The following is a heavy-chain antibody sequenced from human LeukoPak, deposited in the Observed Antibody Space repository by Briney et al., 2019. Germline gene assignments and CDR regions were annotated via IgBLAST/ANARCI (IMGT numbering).Heavy chain of an antibody. J-gene: IGHJ4*02. V-gene: IGHV3-7*01. CDR3: ARDRRGV. Sequence: GGSMRLSCAASGFTFSNYWMNWVRQAPGKGLEWVANIKQDGGEKSYVDSVKGRFTISRDNAKNSLHLQMNSLRAEDTAVYYCARDRRGVWGQGTLVTVSS. CDR1: GFTFSNYW. D-gene: IGHD3-10*01. CDR2: IKQDGGEK.